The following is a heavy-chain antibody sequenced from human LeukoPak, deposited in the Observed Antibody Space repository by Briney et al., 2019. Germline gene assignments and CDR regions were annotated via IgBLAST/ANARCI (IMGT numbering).Heavy chain of an antibody. CDR1: GYTFIRYF. CDR2: INPSGCST. CDR3: ARELGYCSSTSCSRRFDY. J-gene: IGHJ4*02. V-gene: IGHV1-46*01. Sequence: ASVKVSCKACGYTFIRYFMHWVRQPPGQGLEWMRIINPSGCSTSYAQKFQGRVTMTRDTSTSTVYMELSSLRSEDTAVYYCARELGYCSSTSCSRRFDYWGQGTLVTVSS. D-gene: IGHD2-2*01.